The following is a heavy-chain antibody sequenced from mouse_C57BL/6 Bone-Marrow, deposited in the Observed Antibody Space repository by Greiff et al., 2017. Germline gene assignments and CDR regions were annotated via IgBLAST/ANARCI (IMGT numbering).Heavy chain of an antibody. J-gene: IGHJ2*01. CDR3: AAESYYYGSSYVGY. CDR2: ILPGSGST. D-gene: IGHD1-1*01. Sequence: QVQLQQSGAELMKPGASVKLSCKATGYTFTGYWIEWVKRRPGHGLEWIGEILPGSGSTNYNEKFKGKATFTADSSSTTAYMQLSSLTTEDSAIYYCAAESYYYGSSYVGYWGQGTTLTVSS. CDR1: GYTFTGYW. V-gene: IGHV1-9*01.